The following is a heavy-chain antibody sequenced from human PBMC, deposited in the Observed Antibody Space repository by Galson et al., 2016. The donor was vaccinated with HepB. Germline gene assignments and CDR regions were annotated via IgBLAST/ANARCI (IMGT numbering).Heavy chain of an antibody. CDR1: DFNFRAAW. J-gene: IGHJ3*01. Sequence: SLRLSCAVSDFNFRAAWMNWVRQAPGKGLEWVGRMKSHGGGGTRDYAAAVEGRFSISRDDSKSTLYLQMNSLNTEDTAMYYCTTDKGDCTSGPRRGIAFDVWGQGTMVTVSS. CDR2: MKSHGGGGTR. CDR3: TTDKGDCTSGPRRGIAFDV. D-gene: IGHD5-12*01. V-gene: IGHV3-15*07.